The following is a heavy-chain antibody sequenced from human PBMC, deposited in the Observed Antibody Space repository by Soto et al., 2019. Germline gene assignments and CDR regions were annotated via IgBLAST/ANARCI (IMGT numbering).Heavy chain of an antibody. V-gene: IGHV3-7*01. CDR3: ASSVGNYPGNWFDP. Sequence: GGSLRLSCAASGFTFSSYWMSWVRQAPGKGLEWVANIKQDGSEKYYVDSVKGRFTISRDNAKNSLYLQMNSLRAEDTAVYYCASSVGNYPGNWFDPWGQGTLVTVSS. J-gene: IGHJ5*02. CDR1: GFTFSSYW. CDR2: IKQDGSEK. D-gene: IGHD4-4*01.